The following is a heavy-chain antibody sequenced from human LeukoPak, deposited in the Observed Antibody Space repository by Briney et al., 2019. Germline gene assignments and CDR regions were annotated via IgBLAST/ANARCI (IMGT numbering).Heavy chain of an antibody. V-gene: IGHV3-49*03. CDR3: TRDTYYYDSSIPGY. CDR2: IRSKAFGGTP. D-gene: IGHD3-22*01. CDR1: GFTFYDYA. Sequence: PGGSLRLSCTASGFTFYDYAMSWFRQAPGKGLEWVGFIRSKAFGGTPEHAASVKGRFTISRDDSKSIAYLQMNSLKTEDTAVYYCTRDTYYYDSSIPGYWGQGTLVTVSS. J-gene: IGHJ4*02.